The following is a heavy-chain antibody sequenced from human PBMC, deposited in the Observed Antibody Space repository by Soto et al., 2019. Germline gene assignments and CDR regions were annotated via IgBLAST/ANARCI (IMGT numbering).Heavy chain of an antibody. V-gene: IGHV3-73*01. CDR2: IRNKANSYAT. CDR3: ISHSPEDMIRT. CDR1: GFAFSGSS. D-gene: IGHD2-15*01. J-gene: IGHJ4*02. Sequence: GGSLRLSCAASGFAFSGSSVHWVRQASGKGLEWVGRIRNKANSYATAYAASVRGRFTISRDDSKNTAFLQMNSLNTEDTAVYYCISHSPEDMIRTWGQGTLVTVSS.